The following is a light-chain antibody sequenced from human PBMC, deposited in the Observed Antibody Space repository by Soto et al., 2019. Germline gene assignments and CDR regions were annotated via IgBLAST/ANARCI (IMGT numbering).Light chain of an antibody. CDR3: AAWDDSLSGVV. CDR1: KLGDKY. J-gene: IGLJ2*01. V-gene: IGLV3-1*01. CDR2: QDS. Sequence: SYELTQPPSVSVSPGQTASITCSGDKLGDKYACWYQQKPGQSPVLVIYQDSKRPSGIPERFSGSNSGNTATLTISGLRSEDEADYYCAAWDDSLSGVVFGGGTKLTVL.